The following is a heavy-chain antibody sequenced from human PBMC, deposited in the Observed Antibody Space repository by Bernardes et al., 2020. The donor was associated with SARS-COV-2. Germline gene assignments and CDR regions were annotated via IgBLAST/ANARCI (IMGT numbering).Heavy chain of an antibody. CDR3: VRDAGFHFDS. CDR2: ISRSGSTI. J-gene: IGHJ4*02. V-gene: IGHV3-48*03. CDR1: GFTFNNYE. Sequence: GGSLRLSRGASGFTFNNYEMDWVRQAPGKGLEWISYISRSGSTIFYTDSVKGRFTVSRDNAENSLYLQMNSLRAEDTAIYFCVRDAGFHFDSWGQGTLVTVSS. D-gene: IGHD3-10*01.